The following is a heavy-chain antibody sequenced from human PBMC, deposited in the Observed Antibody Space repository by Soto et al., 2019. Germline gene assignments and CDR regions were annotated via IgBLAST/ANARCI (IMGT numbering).Heavy chain of an antibody. CDR1: GITISNYP. D-gene: IGHD3-22*01. V-gene: IGHV3-23*01. J-gene: IGHJ4*02. CDR2: ISGSGERT. CDR3: VKDDGGYPSTAPH. Sequence: EVQLLESGGGLVQPGGSLRLSCAASGITISNYPMSWVRQXXXXXXDWVSGISGSGERTYYADSAKGRFTISKDISKNSLSLQLDSLGVEXTAVYFCVKDDGGYPSTAPHWGQGTLVTVSS.